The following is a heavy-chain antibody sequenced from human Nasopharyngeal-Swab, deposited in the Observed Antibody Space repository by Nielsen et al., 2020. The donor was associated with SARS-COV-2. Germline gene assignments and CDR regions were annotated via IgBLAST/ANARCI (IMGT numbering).Heavy chain of an antibody. Sequence: SETLSLTCTVSGDSGISSYWSWLRQTPGKGLECIGYIYQNGYTNYNPSLKSRITMSIETSRKQFSLRLRSATAADTAMYYCAKEGEGGPNYFEFWGQGNLVTVSS. CDR1: GDSGISSY. D-gene: IGHD3-10*01. J-gene: IGHJ4*02. CDR3: AKEGEGGPNYFEF. V-gene: IGHV4-59*02. CDR2: IYQNGYT.